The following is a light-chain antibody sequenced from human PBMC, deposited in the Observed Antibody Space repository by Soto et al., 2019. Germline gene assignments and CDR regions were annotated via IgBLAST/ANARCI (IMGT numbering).Light chain of an antibody. CDR1: SSDVGGYNY. CDR3: SSYTSSSTPYV. Sequence: QSALTQPASVSGSPGQSITISCTGTSSDVGGYNYVSWYQQHPGKAPKLMIYEVSNRPSGVSNRFSGSKSGNTASLTISGRQAEDEADDYCSSYTSSSTPYVFGTGTKLTV. V-gene: IGLV2-14*01. J-gene: IGLJ1*01. CDR2: EVS.